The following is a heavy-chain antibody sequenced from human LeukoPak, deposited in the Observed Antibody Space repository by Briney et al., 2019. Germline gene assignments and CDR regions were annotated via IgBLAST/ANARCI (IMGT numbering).Heavy chain of an antibody. V-gene: IGHV3-15*04. CDR1: GLTATNAW. Sequence: PGGSLRLSCAASGLTATNAWMNWVRQAPGKGLEWVGRIASTTDGGTTDYAAPVKGRFTISRDDSKNTLFLQMNSLKTEDTAVYYCTTGIRGDCGQGTLVTVSS. CDR2: IASTTDGGTT. CDR3: TTGIRGD. J-gene: IGHJ4*02.